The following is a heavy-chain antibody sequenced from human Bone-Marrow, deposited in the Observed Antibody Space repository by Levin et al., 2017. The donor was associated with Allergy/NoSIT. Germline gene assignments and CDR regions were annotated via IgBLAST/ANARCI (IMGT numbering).Heavy chain of an antibody. CDR3: AREGEPHYYYYYMDV. D-gene: IGHD3-16*01. V-gene: IGHV3-21*01. CDR2: ISSSSSYI. CDR1: GFTFSSYS. Sequence: PGGSLRLSCAASGFTFSSYSMNWVRQAPGKGLEWVSSISSSSSYIYYADSVKGRFTISRDNAKNSLYLQMNSLRAEDTAVYYCAREGEPHYYYYYMDVWGKGTTVTVSS. J-gene: IGHJ6*03.